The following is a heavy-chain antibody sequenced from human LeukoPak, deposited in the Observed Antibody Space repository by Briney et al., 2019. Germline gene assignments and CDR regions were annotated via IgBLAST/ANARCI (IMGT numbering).Heavy chain of an antibody. CDR2: IRSKAYGGTT. V-gene: IGHV3-49*04. CDR1: GLTFGDYA. J-gene: IGHJ4*02. D-gene: IGHD3-3*01. Sequence: GGSLRLSCTASGLTFGDYAMSWVRQAPGKRLEWVGVIRSKAYGGTTEYAASVKGRFTISRDDSKSIAYLQMNSLKTEDTAVYYCTRGPPYYEFWSGYFYWGQGTMVSVPS. CDR3: TRGPPYYEFWSGYFY.